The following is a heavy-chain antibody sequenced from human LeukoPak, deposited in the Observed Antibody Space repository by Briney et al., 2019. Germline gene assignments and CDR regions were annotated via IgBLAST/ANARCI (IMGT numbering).Heavy chain of an antibody. V-gene: IGHV3-74*01. CDR3: VRALDS. CDR1: GFTFSSDW. CDR2: INGDGSST. Sequence: GGSLRLSCAASGFTFSSDWMHWVRQAPGKGLVCVSYINGDGSSTNYADSVRGRFTISRDNAKKTLYLQMNSLRDEDTAVYYCVRALDSWGLGTLVTVSS. J-gene: IGHJ5*01.